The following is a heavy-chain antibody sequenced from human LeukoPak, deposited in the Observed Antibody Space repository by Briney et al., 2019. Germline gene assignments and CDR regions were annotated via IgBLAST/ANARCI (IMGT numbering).Heavy chain of an antibody. V-gene: IGHV3-11*04. D-gene: IGHD1-26*01. CDR1: GFTFSDYY. J-gene: IGHJ6*03. Sequence: GGSLRLSCAASGFTFSDYYMSWIRQAPGKGLEWVSYISSSGSTIYYADSVKGRFTISRDNAKNSLYLQMNSLRAEDTAVYYCASNLGATPYYYYYYTDVWGKGTTVTVSS. CDR2: ISSSGSTI. CDR3: ASNLGATPYYYYYYTDV.